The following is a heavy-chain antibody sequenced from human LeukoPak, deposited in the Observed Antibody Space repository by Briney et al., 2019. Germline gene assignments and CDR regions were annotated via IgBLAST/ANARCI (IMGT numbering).Heavy chain of an antibody. Sequence: ASVKVSCTASGYTFTCYYMHWVRQAPGQGLEWMGWINPNSGGTNYAQKFQGRVTMTRYTSISTAYMELSRLRSDDTAVYYCARVLEPTGRVDYWGQGTLVTVSS. V-gene: IGHV1-2*02. CDR1: GYTFTCYY. D-gene: IGHD1-1*01. CDR2: INPNSGGT. CDR3: ARVLEPTGRVDY. J-gene: IGHJ4*02.